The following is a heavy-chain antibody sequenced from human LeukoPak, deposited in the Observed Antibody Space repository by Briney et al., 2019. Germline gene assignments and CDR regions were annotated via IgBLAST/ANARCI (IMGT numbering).Heavy chain of an antibody. CDR1: GYTFTGYY. D-gene: IGHD5-12*01. J-gene: IGHJ6*03. CDR3: AGYSGYDTLDYYYYYMDV. CDR2: INPNSGGT. V-gene: IGHV1-2*04. Sequence: ASVKVSCKASGYTFTGYYMHWVRQAPGQGLEWMGWINPNSGGTNYAQKFQGWVTMTRDTSISTAYMELSRLRSEDTAVYYCAGYSGYDTLDYYYYYMDVWGKGTTVTVSS.